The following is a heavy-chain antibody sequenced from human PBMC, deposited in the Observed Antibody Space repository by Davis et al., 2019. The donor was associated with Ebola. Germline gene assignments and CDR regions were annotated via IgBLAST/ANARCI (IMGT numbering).Heavy chain of an antibody. V-gene: IGHV3-7*03. CDR3: ARHLESTTIILGGMDV. Sequence: PGGSLRLSCAASGFTFSSYWMSWVRQAPGKGLEWVANIKQDGSEKYYVDSVKGRFSISRDYSKNTLYLQLSSLRAEDTAVYYCARHLESTTIILGGMDVWGQGTTVTVSS. J-gene: IGHJ6*02. D-gene: IGHD4-11*01. CDR1: GFTFSSYW. CDR2: IKQDGSEK.